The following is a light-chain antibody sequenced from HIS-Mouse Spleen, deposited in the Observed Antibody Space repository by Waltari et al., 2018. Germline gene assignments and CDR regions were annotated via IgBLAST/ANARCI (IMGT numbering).Light chain of an antibody. V-gene: IGLV2-11*01. CDR2: DVS. J-gene: IGLJ1*01. CDR3: CSYAGSYTYV. Sequence: QSALTQPRSVSGSPGQSVTISCTGTSSDVGGYNYVSWYQQHPGKAPKLMIYDVSRRPAGVPDRFSGSMSGNTASLTISGLQAEDEAEYYCCSYAGSYTYVFGTGTKVTVL. CDR1: SSDVGGYNY.